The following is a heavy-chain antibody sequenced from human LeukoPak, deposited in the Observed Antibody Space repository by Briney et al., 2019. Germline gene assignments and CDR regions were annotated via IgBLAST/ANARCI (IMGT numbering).Heavy chain of an antibody. Sequence: SETLSLTCTVSGGSISSSSYYWGWIRQPPGKGLEWIGSIYYSGSTYYNPSLKSRVTMSLDTSKNQFSLKLSSVTAADTALYYCARLNNRVLFDSWGQGTLVTVSS. CDR2: IYYSGST. CDR3: ARLNNRVLFDS. J-gene: IGHJ4*02. V-gene: IGHV4-39*07. D-gene: IGHD1-14*01. CDR1: GGSISSSSYY.